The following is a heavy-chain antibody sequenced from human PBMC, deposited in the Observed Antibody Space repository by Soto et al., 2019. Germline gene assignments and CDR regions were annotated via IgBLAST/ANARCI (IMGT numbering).Heavy chain of an antibody. CDR2: IYWDNDR. D-gene: IGHD3-22*01. Sequence: QITLKESGPTLVQPTQTLTLTCTFSGFSLSTSGVGVGWFSQPPGKALECLALIYWDNDRRYSPSLRSRLTISKDTAKNQVVLTMTNMNPVDTATYYCAHRRVDSSGLLNCGDFDIWGQGTMVTVSP. J-gene: IGHJ3*02. V-gene: IGHV2-5*02. CDR1: GFSLSTSGVG. CDR3: AHRRVDSSGLLNCGDFDI.